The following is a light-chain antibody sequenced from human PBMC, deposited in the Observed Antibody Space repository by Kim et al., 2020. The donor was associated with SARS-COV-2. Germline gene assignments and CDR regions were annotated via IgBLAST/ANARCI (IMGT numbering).Light chain of an antibody. CDR1: QDIRND. J-gene: IGKJ5*01. V-gene: IGKV1-17*01. Sequence: ASVGDRVTITCVASQDIRNDLGWYQQNPGRAPKRLIYGASSLQSGVPSRFSGSGSGTEFTLTISSVQPEDFATYFCLQHSTYPITFGQGTRLEIK. CDR2: GAS. CDR3: LQHSTYPIT.